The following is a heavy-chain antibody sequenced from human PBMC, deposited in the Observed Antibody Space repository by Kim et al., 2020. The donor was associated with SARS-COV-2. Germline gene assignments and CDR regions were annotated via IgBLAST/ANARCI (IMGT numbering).Heavy chain of an antibody. CDR3: AKTKWVYSSSCLFDY. D-gene: IGHD6-6*01. V-gene: IGHV3-30*18. CDR1: GFTFSSYG. Sequence: GGSLRLSCAASGFTFSSYGMHWVRQAPGKGLEWVAAISYDGSNKYYADSVKGRFTISRDNSKNTLYLQMNSLRAEDTAVYYCAKTKWVYSSSCLFDYWGQGTLVTVSS. J-gene: IGHJ4*02. CDR2: ISYDGSNK.